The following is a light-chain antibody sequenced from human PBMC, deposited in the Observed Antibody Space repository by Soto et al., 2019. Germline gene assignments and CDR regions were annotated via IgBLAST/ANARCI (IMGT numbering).Light chain of an antibody. V-gene: IGKV3-15*01. CDR2: RAS. J-gene: IGKJ2*01. CDR1: QHIFYN. CDR3: LQYHNLWA. Sequence: IVMMQSPATLSVSPGESATLSCRAGQHIFYNVAWYQHRPGQAPRLLIYRASTRAPGVPARFSGSGSGTEFTLPISRLQPEDFAVYSCLQYHNLWAFGQGTKLEI.